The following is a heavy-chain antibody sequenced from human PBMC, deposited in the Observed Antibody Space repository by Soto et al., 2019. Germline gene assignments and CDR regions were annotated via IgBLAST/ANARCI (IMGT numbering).Heavy chain of an antibody. D-gene: IGHD3-3*01. V-gene: IGHV4-39*01. Sequence: SETLSLTCTVSGDSISSSSYYWGWIRQPPGKGLEWVGSISYSDSPYYNPSLKSRVTISVDSSKNQFSLKLSSVTAADTAMYYCARHIPTSGVFGIVIILRYWGQGTLVTVAS. CDR2: ISYSDSP. CDR3: ARHIPTSGVFGIVIILRY. CDR1: GDSISSSSYY. J-gene: IGHJ1*01.